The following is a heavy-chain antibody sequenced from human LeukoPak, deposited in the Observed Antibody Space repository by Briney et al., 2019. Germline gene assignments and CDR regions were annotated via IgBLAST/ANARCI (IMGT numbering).Heavy chain of an antibody. D-gene: IGHD4-17*01. V-gene: IGHV1-69*13. CDR3: ARDQDPFYGDDGPYYYYGMDV. Sequence: ASVKVSCKASGGTFSSYSISGVRQAPGQGLEWMGGIIPIFGTANYAQKFQGRVTITADESTSTAYVELSSLRSENTAVYYCARDQDPFYGDDGPYYYYGMDVWGKGTTVTVSS. J-gene: IGHJ6*04. CDR1: GGTFSSYS. CDR2: IIPIFGTA.